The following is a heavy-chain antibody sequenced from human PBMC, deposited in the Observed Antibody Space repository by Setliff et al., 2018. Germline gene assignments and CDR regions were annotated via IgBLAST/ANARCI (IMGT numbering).Heavy chain of an antibody. V-gene: IGHV3-9*03. J-gene: IGHJ4*02. CDR1: GFTFDDYA. CDR3: VLPTTEGY. CDR2: ISWNSGSI. Sequence: PGGSLRLSCAASGFTFDDYAMHWVRQAPGKGLGWVSGISWNSGSIGYADSVKGRFTISRDNAKNSLYLQMNSLRAEDMAVYYCVLPTTEGYWGQGTLVTVSS. D-gene: IGHD1-1*01.